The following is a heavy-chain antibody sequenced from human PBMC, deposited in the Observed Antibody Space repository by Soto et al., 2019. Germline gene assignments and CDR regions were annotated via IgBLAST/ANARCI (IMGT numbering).Heavy chain of an antibody. CDR2: INHSGST. D-gene: IGHD6-13*01. Sequence: SETLSLTCAVYGGSFSGYYWSWIRQPPGKGLEWIGEINHSGSTNYNPSLKSRVTISVDTSKNQFSLKLSSVTAADTAVYYCARFRRQQLVTLASGMDVWGQGTTVTVSS. V-gene: IGHV4-34*01. CDR1: GGSFSGYY. J-gene: IGHJ6*02. CDR3: ARFRRQQLVTLASGMDV.